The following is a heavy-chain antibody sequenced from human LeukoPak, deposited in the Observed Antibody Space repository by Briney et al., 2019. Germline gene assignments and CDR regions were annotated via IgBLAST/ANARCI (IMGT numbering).Heavy chain of an antibody. J-gene: IGHJ4*02. Sequence: GGSLRLSCAASGFTVSSNYMSWVRQAPGKGLEWVSVIYSGGSTYYADSVKGRFTISRDNSKSTLYLQMNSLRAEDTAVYYCARVGRGIAAPFDYWGQGTLVTVSS. CDR3: ARVGRGIAAPFDY. CDR1: GFTVSSNY. CDR2: IYSGGST. V-gene: IGHV3-66*02. D-gene: IGHD6-13*01.